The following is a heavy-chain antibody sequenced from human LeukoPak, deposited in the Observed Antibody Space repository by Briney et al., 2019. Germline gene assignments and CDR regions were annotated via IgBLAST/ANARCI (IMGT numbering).Heavy chain of an antibody. Sequence: SETLSLTCTVSGGSISSSSYYWGWIRQPPGKGLEWIGEINHSRSTNYNPSLKSRVTISVDTSKNQFSLKLSSVTAADTAVYYCARLQRIGYSSGWYYDPPQLYYFDYWGQGTLVTVSS. D-gene: IGHD6-19*01. V-gene: IGHV4-39*07. CDR2: INHSRST. J-gene: IGHJ4*02. CDR1: GGSISSSSYY. CDR3: ARLQRIGYSSGWYYDPPQLYYFDY.